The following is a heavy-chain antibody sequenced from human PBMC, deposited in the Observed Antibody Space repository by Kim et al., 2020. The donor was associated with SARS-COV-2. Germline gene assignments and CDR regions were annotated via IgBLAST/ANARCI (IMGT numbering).Heavy chain of an antibody. D-gene: IGHD5-12*01. J-gene: IGHJ6*02. CDR3: ARVSRGATIYNYYYYGMDV. V-gene: IGHV4-59*01. Sequence: SRVTITVDTSKNQFSLKLSSVTAADTAVYYCARVSRGATIYNYYYYGMDVWGQGTTVTVSS.